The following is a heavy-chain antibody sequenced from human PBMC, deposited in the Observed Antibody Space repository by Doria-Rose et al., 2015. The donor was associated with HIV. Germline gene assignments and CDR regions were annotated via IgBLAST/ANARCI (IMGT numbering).Heavy chain of an antibody. CDR1: GVSLSSPGMG. D-gene: IGHD6-13*01. V-gene: IGHV2-26*01. Sequence: QITLKESGPVLVKPTETLTLTCTVSGVSLSSPGMGVSWTRQPPGKALEWLANIFSDDERSYKTSLKSRLTISRGTSKSQVVLTMTDMDPVDTATYYCARIKSSRWYHKYYFDFWGQGTQVIVSA. J-gene: IGHJ4*02. CDR2: IFSDDER. CDR3: ARIKSSRWYHKYYFDF.